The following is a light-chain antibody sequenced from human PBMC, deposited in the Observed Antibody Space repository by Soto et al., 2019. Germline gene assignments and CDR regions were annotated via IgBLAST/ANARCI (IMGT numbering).Light chain of an antibody. CDR2: GAS. Sequence: IVTTQAPATLSLSPDERDTLACRASQSVGKYLAWCQQKPCQAPRVIMYGASRRATGIPDRFSGGGSGTDFTLTISRLEPEDFAVYFCQQYAGPPTTFGQGTRLEI. CDR3: QQYAGPPTT. V-gene: IGKV3-20*01. J-gene: IGKJ5*01. CDR1: QSVGKY.